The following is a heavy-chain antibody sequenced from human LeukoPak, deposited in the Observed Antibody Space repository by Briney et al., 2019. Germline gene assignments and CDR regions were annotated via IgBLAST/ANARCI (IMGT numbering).Heavy chain of an antibody. D-gene: IGHD2-15*01. J-gene: IGHJ5*02. CDR1: GFTFSSYA. CDR3: AKLGEVVVVQGGWCHP. V-gene: IGHV3-23*01. CDR2: ISGSGGST. Sequence: TGGSLRLSCAASGFTFSSYAMSWVRQAPGKGLEWVSAISGSGGSTYYADAVKGRFPISRDNSTNTLYLQMNSRRAEDTAVYYWAKLGEVVVVQGGWCHPWGQRTLVTVSS.